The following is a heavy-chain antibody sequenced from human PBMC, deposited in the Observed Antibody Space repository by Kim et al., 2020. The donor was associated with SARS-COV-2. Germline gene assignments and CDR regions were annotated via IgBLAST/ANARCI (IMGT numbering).Heavy chain of an antibody. D-gene: IGHD1-26*01. CDR2: INHSGST. Sequence: SETLSLTCAVYGGSFSGYYWSWIRQPPGKGLEWIGEINHSGSTNYNPSLKSRVTISVDTSKNQFSLKLSSVTAADTAVYYCARAPWVGSGSYRGVFDYWGQGTLVTVSS. V-gene: IGHV4-34*01. J-gene: IGHJ4*02. CDR1: GGSFSGYY. CDR3: ARAPWVGSGSYRGVFDY.